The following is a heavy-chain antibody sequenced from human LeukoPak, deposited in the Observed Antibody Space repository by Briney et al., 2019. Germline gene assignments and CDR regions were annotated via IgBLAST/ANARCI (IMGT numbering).Heavy chain of an antibody. D-gene: IGHD3-9*01. V-gene: IGHV4-38-2*02. CDR1: GYSISSGYY. CDR3: ARGRGWLSRGAFDY. J-gene: IGHJ4*02. Sequence: PSETLSLTCTVSGYSISSGYYWGWIRQPPGKGLEWIGSIYHSGSTYYNPSLKSRVTISVDTSKNQFSLKLSSVTAADATVYYCARGRGWLSRGAFDYWGQGTLITVSS. CDR2: IYHSGST.